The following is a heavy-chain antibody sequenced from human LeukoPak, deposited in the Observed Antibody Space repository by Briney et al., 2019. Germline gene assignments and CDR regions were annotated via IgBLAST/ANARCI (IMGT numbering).Heavy chain of an antibody. D-gene: IGHD4-17*01. CDR1: GFTFSSYA. J-gene: IGHJ4*02. Sequence: QSGGSLRLSCAASGFTFSSYAMSWVRQAPGKGLEWVSVIYSGGTTYYADSVKGRFTISRDNSKNTLYLQMNSLRAEDTAVYYCAREDGDYGVYWGQGTLVTVSS. V-gene: IGHV3-53*01. CDR3: AREDGDYGVY. CDR2: IYSGGTT.